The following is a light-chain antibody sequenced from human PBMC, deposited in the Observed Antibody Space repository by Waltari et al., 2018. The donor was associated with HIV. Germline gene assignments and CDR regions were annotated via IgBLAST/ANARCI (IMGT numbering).Light chain of an antibody. CDR1: QSVRYN. CDR2: GAS. J-gene: IGKJ1*01. Sequence: EIVMTQSPATLSVSLGERATLSCRASQSVRYNLAWYQQKPGQPPRLLIYGASTRATGIPARFSASGSGTEFTLTISSLQSEEFAGYYCQQYKDWPPWTFGQGTKVDIK. V-gene: IGKV3-15*01. CDR3: QQYKDWPPWT.